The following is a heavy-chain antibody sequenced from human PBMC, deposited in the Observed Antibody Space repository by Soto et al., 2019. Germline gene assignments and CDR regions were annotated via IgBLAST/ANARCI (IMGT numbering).Heavy chain of an antibody. CDR3: VRGDGDYHDGNGYLGRH. J-gene: IGHJ4*02. D-gene: IGHD5-18*01. Sequence: EVQLVESGGGLIQPGGSLTLSCAASGFNFSDYWLHWVRQAPGKGLDWVSRIKNDGTGTMYADSVKGRLSISRDNAKSTLYLQMNSLRVEDTAVYYCVRGDGDYHDGNGYLGRHWGQGTLVTVSS. CDR2: IKNDGTGT. CDR1: GFNFSDYW. V-gene: IGHV3-74*03.